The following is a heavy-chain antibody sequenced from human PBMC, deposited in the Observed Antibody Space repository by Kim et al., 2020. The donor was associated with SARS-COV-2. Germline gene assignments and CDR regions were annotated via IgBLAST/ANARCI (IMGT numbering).Heavy chain of an antibody. Sequence: GGSLRLSCVVSGFTFSSYWMNWVRQAPGKGLEWVANIKQDGSEKYYVDSVKGRFTISRDNAKNSLYLQMNSLRAEDTAVYFCARRFDSWGQGTVVTVSS. J-gene: IGHJ4*02. CDR1: GFTFSSYW. CDR2: IKQDGSEK. V-gene: IGHV3-7*01. CDR3: ARRFDS.